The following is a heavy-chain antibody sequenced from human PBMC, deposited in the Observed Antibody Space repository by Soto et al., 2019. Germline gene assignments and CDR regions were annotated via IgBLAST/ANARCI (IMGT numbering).Heavy chain of an antibody. CDR3: ARRGRYCSSTSCYDYYGMDV. J-gene: IGHJ6*02. V-gene: IGHV5-51*01. CDR1: GYSFTSYW. CDR2: IYPGDSDT. Sequence: PGESLKISCKGSGYSFTSYWIGWVRQMPGKGLEWMGIIYPGDSDTRYSPSFQGQVTISADKSISTAYLQWSSLKASDTAMYYCARRGRYCSSTSCYDYYGMDVWGQGTTVTVSS. D-gene: IGHD2-2*01.